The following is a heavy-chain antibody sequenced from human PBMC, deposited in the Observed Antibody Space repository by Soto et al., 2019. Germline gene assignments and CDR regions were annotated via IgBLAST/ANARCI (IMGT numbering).Heavy chain of an antibody. CDR3: ARDFLTGSLDY. CDR1: GYTFTTYA. D-gene: IGHD3-9*01. Sequence: ASVKVSCKASGYTFTTYAVTWVRLAPGQGLEWMGWISTYNGKTYYAQNFQGRVTMTTDTSTTTAYLEVKSLIFDDTAVYYCARDFLTGSLDYWGQGTQVTVSS. CDR2: ISTYNGKT. J-gene: IGHJ4*02. V-gene: IGHV1-18*01.